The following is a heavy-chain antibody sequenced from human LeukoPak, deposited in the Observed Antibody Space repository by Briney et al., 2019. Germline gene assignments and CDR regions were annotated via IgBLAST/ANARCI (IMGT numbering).Heavy chain of an antibody. D-gene: IGHD3-16*02. CDR1: GFTFSSNS. V-gene: IGHV3-48*01. CDR3: ARGDGSYRPLDY. Sequence: PGGSLRLSCAASGFTFSSNSMNWVPQAPGKGLEWVSYISGSSITIYYADSVKGRFTISRDNAKNSLFLQMNSLRAEDTAVYYCARGDGSYRPLDYWGQGTLVTVSS. CDR2: ISGSSITI. J-gene: IGHJ4*02.